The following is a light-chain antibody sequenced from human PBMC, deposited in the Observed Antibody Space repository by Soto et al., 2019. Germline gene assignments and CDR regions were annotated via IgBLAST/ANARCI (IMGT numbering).Light chain of an antibody. CDR3: HQYDSSPLT. CDR2: GAS. J-gene: IGKJ4*01. Sequence: EIVLTQSPGTLSLSPGERATLSCRASQSVSSSYLAWYQQKPGQAPRLLIYGASSRATGIPDRFSGSGSGTDFTLTISRLETEDFAVYYCHQYDSSPLTFGGGTKVESK. V-gene: IGKV3-20*01. CDR1: QSVSSSY.